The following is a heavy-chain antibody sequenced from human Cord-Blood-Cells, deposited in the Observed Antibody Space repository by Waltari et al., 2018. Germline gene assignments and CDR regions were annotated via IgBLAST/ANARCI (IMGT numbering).Heavy chain of an antibody. V-gene: IGHV3-30-3*01. CDR3: ARGGLDDDAFDI. D-gene: IGHD1-1*01. J-gene: IGHJ3*02. CDR2: ISYDGSNK. CDR1: GFTFSSYA. Sequence: QVQLVESGGGVVQPGRSLRLSCAASGFTFSSYAMHWVRQAPGKGLEWVAVISYDGSNKYYADSVKGRFTISRDNSKNTLYLQMNSLRAEDTAVYYCARGGLDDDAFDIWGQGTMVTVSS.